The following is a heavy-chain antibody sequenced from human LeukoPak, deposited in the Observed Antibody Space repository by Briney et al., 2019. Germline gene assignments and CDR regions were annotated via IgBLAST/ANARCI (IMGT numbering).Heavy chain of an antibody. Sequence: SETLSLTCTVSGGSISSSSYYWGWIRQPPGKGLEWIGSIYYSGYTYYNPSVESRVTISVDTSKDQFSLKLSSVTAADTAVYYCARVRGIYCSSTSCYAGWFDPWGQGTLVTVSS. D-gene: IGHD2-2*01. CDR3: ARVRGIYCSSTSCYAGWFDP. CDR2: IYYSGYT. CDR1: GGSISSSSYY. J-gene: IGHJ5*02. V-gene: IGHV4-39*07.